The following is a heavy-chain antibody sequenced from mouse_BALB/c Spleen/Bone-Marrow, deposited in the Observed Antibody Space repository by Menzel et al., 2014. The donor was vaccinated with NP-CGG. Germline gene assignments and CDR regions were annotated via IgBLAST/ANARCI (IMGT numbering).Heavy chain of an antibody. Sequence: EVKLVESGGGLVQPGGSRKLSCAASGFTFSSFGMHWVRQAPEKGLEWVAYISSGSSTIYYADTVKGRFTISRDNPKNTLFLQMTSLRSEDTAMHYCARYGYYDAMDYWGQGTPVTVSS. CDR3: ARYGYYDAMDY. J-gene: IGHJ4*01. CDR2: ISSGSSTI. D-gene: IGHD2-2*01. V-gene: IGHV5-17*02. CDR1: GFTFSSFG.